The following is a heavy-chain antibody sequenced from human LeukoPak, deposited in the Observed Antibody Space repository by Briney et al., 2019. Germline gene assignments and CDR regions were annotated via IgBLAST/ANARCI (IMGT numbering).Heavy chain of an antibody. CDR2: VFNSGGS. CDR1: GGSISSYY. J-gene: IGHJ4*02. V-gene: IGHV4-59*01. D-gene: IGHD5-18*01. Sequence: PSETLSLTCTVSGGSISSYYWSWIRQPPGKGLEWIGYVFNSGGSNYNPSLQSRVTMSVDTSKNQFSLKLSSVTAADTAVYYCARTLGGYTYGPFDYWGQGTLVTVSS. CDR3: ARTLGGYTYGPFDY.